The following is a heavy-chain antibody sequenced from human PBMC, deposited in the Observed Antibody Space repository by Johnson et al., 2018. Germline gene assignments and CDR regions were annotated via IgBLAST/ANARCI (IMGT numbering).Heavy chain of an antibody. CDR2: ISWNSGGI. CDR3: AKHSSAYISLSYFQH. Sequence: VQLVQSGGGLVQPGRSLRLSCAASGFTFDDYAMHWVRKAPGKGLEWVSGISWNSGGIAYADSVKGPFTLSTDNAKNSLYLQMNSLRAEDTALYYCAKHSSAYISLSYFQHWGQGTLVTVSS. CDR1: GFTFDDYA. D-gene: IGHD3-22*01. V-gene: IGHV3-9*01. J-gene: IGHJ1*01.